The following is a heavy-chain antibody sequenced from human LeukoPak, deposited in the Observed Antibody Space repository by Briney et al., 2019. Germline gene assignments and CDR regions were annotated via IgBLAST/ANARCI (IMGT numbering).Heavy chain of an antibody. V-gene: IGHV4-59*02. CDR2: IYTSGST. CDR3: ARGEGAAPN. Sequence: SETLPLTCTVSGGSVNSYYWSWIRQPPGKGLEWIGYIYTSGSTNYNPSLKSRVTISVDTSKNQFSLKLTSVTAADTAVYYCARGEGAAPNWGQRTLVTVSS. D-gene: IGHD2-15*01. J-gene: IGHJ1*01. CDR1: GGSVNSYY.